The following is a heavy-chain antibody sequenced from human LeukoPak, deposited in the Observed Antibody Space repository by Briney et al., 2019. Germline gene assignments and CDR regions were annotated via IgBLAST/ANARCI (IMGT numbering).Heavy chain of an antibody. D-gene: IGHD1-26*01. CDR2: ISSSSSYI. V-gene: IGHV3-21*01. CDR3: ARLVSGSYPPHFDY. CDR1: GFTFSSYS. Sequence: GGSLRLSCAASGFTFSSYSMNWVRQAPAKGLELVSSISSSSSYIYYADSVKGRFTISRDNAKNSLYLQMNSLRAEDTAVYYCARLVSGSYPPHFDYWGQGTLSPSPQ. J-gene: IGHJ4*02.